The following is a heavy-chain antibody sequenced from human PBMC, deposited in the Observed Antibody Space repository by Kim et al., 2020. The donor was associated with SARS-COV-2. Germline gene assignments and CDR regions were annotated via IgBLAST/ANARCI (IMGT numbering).Heavy chain of an antibody. V-gene: IGHV4-39*01. D-gene: IGHD3-10*01. CDR3: ARHHLHYYGSGSTNDY. Sequence: SLKSRVTISVDTSKNQFSLKLSSVTAADTAVYYCARHHLHYYGSGSTNDYWGQGTLVTVSS. J-gene: IGHJ4*02.